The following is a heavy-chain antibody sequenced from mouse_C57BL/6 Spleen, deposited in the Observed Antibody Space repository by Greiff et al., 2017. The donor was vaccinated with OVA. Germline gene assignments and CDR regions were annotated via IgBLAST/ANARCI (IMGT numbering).Heavy chain of an antibody. CDR1: GFTFSDYG. CDR3: ARPAGSWYFDV. V-gene: IGHV5-17*01. CDR2: ISSGSSTI. D-gene: IGHD1-1*01. J-gene: IGHJ1*03. Sequence: EVHLVESGGGLVKPGGSLKLSCAASGFTFSDYGMHWVRQAPETGLEWVAYISSGSSTIYYADTVKGRFTLSRDNAKNTLFLQMTSLRSEDTAMYYCARPAGSWYFDVWGTGTTVTVSS.